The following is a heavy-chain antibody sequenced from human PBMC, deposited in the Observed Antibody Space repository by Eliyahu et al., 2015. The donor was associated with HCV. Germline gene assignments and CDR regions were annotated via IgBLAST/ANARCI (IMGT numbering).Heavy chain of an antibody. V-gene: IGHV1-69*01. CDR2: IIPIFGTA. Sequence: EVKKPGSSVKVSCKASGGTFSSYAISWVRQAPGQGLEWMGGIIPIFGTANYAQKFQGRVTITADESTSTAYMELRRPRSEDTAVYYCARESKVGLGSDIWSQGTMVTVSS. J-gene: IGHJ3*02. CDR3: ARESKVGLGSDI. D-gene: IGHD6-19*01. CDR1: GGTFSSYA.